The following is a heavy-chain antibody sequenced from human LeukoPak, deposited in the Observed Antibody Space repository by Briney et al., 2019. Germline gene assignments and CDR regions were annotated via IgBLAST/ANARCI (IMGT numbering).Heavy chain of an antibody. J-gene: IGHJ4*02. V-gene: IGHV4-59*01. D-gene: IGHD3-16*01. Sequence: SETLSLTCTVSGGSFRSYYWSWIRQPPGKGPEWIGYISYTGSTNYNPSLKSRVTTSLDTSKNQFSLNLSSVTAADTAVYYCARDGAPGGSAYFDYWGQGTLVTVSS. CDR1: GGSFRSYY. CDR3: ARDGAPGGSAYFDY. CDR2: ISYTGST.